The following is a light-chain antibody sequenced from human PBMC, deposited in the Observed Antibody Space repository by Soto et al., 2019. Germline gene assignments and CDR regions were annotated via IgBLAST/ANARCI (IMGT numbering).Light chain of an antibody. CDR3: QQRSNWPPMYT. CDR1: QSVSSY. CDR2: DAS. Sequence: EIVLTQPPATLSLSPGERATLSCRASQSVSSYLAWYQQKPGQAPRLLIYDASNRATGIPARFSGSGSGPDFTLTISSLESEDFAVYYCQQRSNWPPMYTFGQGTKLEIK. V-gene: IGKV3-11*01. J-gene: IGKJ2*01.